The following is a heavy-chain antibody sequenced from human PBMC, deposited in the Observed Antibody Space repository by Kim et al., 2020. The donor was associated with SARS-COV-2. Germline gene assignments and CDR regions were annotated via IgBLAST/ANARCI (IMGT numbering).Heavy chain of an antibody. Sequence: ASVKVSCKVSGYTLTELSMHWVRQAPGKGLEWMGGFDPEDGETIYAQKFQGRVTMTEDTSTDTAYMVLSSLRSEDTAVYYCATSYAFSARGSPDYWGQGTLVTVSS. D-gene: IGHD2-2*01. J-gene: IGHJ4*02. V-gene: IGHV1-24*01. CDR2: FDPEDGET. CDR3: ATSYAFSARGSPDY. CDR1: GYTLTELS.